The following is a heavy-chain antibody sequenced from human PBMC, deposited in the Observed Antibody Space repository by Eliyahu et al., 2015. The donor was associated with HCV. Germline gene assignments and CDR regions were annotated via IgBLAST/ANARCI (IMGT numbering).Heavy chain of an antibody. CDR2: XSWDGGST. CDR3: AKEMTAAAGTRYYYYYGXDV. J-gene: IGHJ6*02. CDR1: GFTFXXXA. V-gene: IGHV3-43D*03. D-gene: IGHD6-13*01. Sequence: EVQLVESGGVVVQPGGSLRLSCAASGFTFXXXAXHWVRQAPGKGLEWVSXXSWDGGSTYYADSVKGRFTISRDNSKNSLYLQMNSLRAEDTALYYCAKEMTAAAGTRYYYYYGXDVWGQGTTVTVSS.